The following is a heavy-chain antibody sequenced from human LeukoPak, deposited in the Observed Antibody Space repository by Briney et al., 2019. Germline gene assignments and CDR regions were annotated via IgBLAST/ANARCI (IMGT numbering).Heavy chain of an antibody. CDR1: GFTFSSYW. CDR3: ARDLRYDYVWGSYRWNEGFDY. D-gene: IGHD3-16*02. V-gene: IGHV3-74*01. J-gene: IGHJ4*02. Sequence: GGSLRLSCAASGFTFSSYWMHRVRQAPGKGLVWVSRINSDGSSTSYADSVKGRFTISRDNAKNTLYLQMNSLRAEDTAVYYCARDLRYDYVWGSYRWNEGFDYWGQGTLVAVSS. CDR2: INSDGSST.